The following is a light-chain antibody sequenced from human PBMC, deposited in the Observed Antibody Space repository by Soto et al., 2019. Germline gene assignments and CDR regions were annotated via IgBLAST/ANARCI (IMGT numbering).Light chain of an antibody. CDR3: QQYGSSPYT. J-gene: IGKJ2*01. CDR1: QRVSSSY. V-gene: IGKV3D-20*01. Sequence: EIVVTQSPATLSLSPGERATLSCRASQRVSSSYLAWYQQKPGLAPRLLMYDASSRATGIPDRFSGSWSGTDCALTISRLEPEDLALYYCQQYGSSPYTFAQGTKLEIK. CDR2: DAS.